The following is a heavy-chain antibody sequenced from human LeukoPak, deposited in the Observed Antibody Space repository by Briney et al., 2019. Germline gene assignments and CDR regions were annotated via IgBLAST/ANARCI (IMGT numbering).Heavy chain of an antibody. V-gene: IGHV3-48*04. Sequence: GGSLRLSCAASGFALSDYSMNWVREAPGKGLEWVSFISSSSGIIHYADSVKGRFTISRDNAKNSLYLQMNSLRAEDTAVYYCARDVAVAGTGYFDYWSQGTLVTVSS. D-gene: IGHD6-19*01. CDR3: ARDVAVAGTGYFDY. CDR2: ISSSSGII. J-gene: IGHJ4*02. CDR1: GFALSDYS.